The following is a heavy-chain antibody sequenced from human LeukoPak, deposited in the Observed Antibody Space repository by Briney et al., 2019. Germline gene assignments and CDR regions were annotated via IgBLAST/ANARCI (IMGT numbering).Heavy chain of an antibody. D-gene: IGHD4-17*01. CDR1: GFPFSSYA. V-gene: IGHV3-64D*09. CDR3: AKSPADYGDDLFDC. CDR2: ISDSGGST. Sequence: PGGSLRLSCSASGFPFSSYAMHWVRQAPGKGLEYVSAISDSGGSTYYADSVKGRFTISRDNSKNTLYLQMSSLRAEDTAVYYCAKSPADYGDDLFDCWGQGTLVTVSS. J-gene: IGHJ4*02.